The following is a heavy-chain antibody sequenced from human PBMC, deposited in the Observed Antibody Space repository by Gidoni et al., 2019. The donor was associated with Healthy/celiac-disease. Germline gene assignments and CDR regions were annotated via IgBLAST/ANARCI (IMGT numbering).Heavy chain of an antibody. D-gene: IGHD6-19*01. V-gene: IGHV3-9*01. CDR2: ISWNSGSI. Sequence: EVQLVESGGGLVQPGRSLRLSCAASGVTFDDYAMHWVRQAPGKGLEWVSGISWNSGSIGYADSVKGRFTISRDNAKNSLYLQMNSLRAEDTALYYCAKASSGWKGWFDPWGQGTLVTVSS. J-gene: IGHJ5*02. CDR1: GVTFDDYA. CDR3: AKASSGWKGWFDP.